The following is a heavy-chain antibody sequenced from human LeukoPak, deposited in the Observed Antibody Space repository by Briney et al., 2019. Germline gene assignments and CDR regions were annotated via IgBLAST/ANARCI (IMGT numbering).Heavy chain of an antibody. CDR1: GYTFTSYG. Sequence: GALVKVSCKASGYTFTSYGISWVRQAPGQGLEWMGWISAYNGDTNYAQKLQGRVTMTTDTSTSTAYMELRSLRSDDTAVYYCARVGYDILTGYYPSDYWGQGTLVTVSS. J-gene: IGHJ4*02. CDR2: ISAYNGDT. V-gene: IGHV1-18*01. D-gene: IGHD3-9*01. CDR3: ARVGYDILTGYYPSDY.